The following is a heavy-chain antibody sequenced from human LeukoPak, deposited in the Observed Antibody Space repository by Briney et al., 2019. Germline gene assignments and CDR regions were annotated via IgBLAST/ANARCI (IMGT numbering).Heavy chain of an antibody. CDR2: IKQDGSDK. Sequence: SGGSLRLSCAASGFTFGNHCLTWVRQAPGQGLEWVANIKQDGSDKHYVDSVKGRFTISRDNAKNSLYLQMNSLRAEDTAVYYCARDRQIAYWGQGTLVTVSS. V-gene: IGHV3-7*01. J-gene: IGHJ4*02. CDR1: GFTFGNHC. CDR3: ARDRQIAY.